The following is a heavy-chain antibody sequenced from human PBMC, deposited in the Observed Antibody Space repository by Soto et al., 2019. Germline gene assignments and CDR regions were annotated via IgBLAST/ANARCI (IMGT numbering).Heavy chain of an antibody. CDR1: GGPFSSYA. J-gene: IGHJ3*02. CDR2: IIPIFGTA. Sequence: QVQLVQSGAEVKKPGSSVKVSCKASGGPFSSYAISWVRQAPGQGLEWMGGIIPIFGTANYAQKFQGRVTITADESTSTAYMELSSVRAEDTAVYYCARDSGSGRDDIWGQGTMVTVSS. V-gene: IGHV1-69*12. CDR3: ARDSGSGRDDI. D-gene: IGHD3-10*01.